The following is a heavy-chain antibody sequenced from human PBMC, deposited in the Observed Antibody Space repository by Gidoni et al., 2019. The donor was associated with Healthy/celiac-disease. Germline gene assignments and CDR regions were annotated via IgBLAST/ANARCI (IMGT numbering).Heavy chain of an antibody. CDR3: ARGRGDGYNYDAFDI. CDR1: GGSFSGYY. J-gene: IGHJ3*02. Sequence: QVQLQQWGAGLLKPSETLSLTCAVYGGSFSGYYWSWIRQPPGKGLEWIGEINHSGSTNYNPSLKSRVTISVDTSKNQFSLKLSSVTAADTAVYYCARGRGDGYNYDAFDIWGQGTMVTVSS. V-gene: IGHV4-34*01. D-gene: IGHD5-12*01. CDR2: INHSGST.